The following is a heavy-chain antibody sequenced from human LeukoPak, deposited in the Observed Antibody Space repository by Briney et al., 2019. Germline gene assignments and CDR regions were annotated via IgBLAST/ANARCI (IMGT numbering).Heavy chain of an antibody. Sequence: SETLSLTCAVYGGSFSGYYWSWIRQPPGKGLEWIGEINYSGSTNYNPSPKGRVTISVDTSKNQFSLKLSSVTAADTAVYYCARSSSWYRWFDPWGQGTLVTVSS. CDR1: GGSFSGYY. J-gene: IGHJ5*02. V-gene: IGHV4-34*01. CDR3: ARSSSWYRWFDP. D-gene: IGHD6-13*01. CDR2: INYSGST.